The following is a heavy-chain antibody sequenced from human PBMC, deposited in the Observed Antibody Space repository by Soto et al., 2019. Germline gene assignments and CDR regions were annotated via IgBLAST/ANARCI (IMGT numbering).Heavy chain of an antibody. Sequence: SETLSLTCTVSGGSISSYYWSWIRQPPGKGLEWIGYIYYSGSTNYNPSLKSRVTISVDTSKNQFSLKLSSVTAADTAVYYCARDQAADPSYFDYWGQGTLVTVSS. CDR2: IYYSGST. V-gene: IGHV4-59*01. J-gene: IGHJ4*02. CDR3: ARDQAADPSYFDY. CDR1: GGSISSYY. D-gene: IGHD6-25*01.